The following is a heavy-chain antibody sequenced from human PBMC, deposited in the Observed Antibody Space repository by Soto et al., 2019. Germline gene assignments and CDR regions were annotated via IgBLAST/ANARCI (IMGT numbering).Heavy chain of an antibody. V-gene: IGHV3-33*01. D-gene: IGHD3-10*01. CDR3: ARERSITMIRVYYYYGMDV. Sequence: QVQLVESGGGVVQPGRSLRLSCAASGFTFSTYGIHWVHQAPGKGLEWVAVIWHDGSNKYYADSVKGRFTISRDNSKNTLYLQMNSLRAEDTAVYYCARERSITMIRVYYYYGMDVWGQGTTVTVSS. CDR1: GFTFSTYG. J-gene: IGHJ6*02. CDR2: IWHDGSNK.